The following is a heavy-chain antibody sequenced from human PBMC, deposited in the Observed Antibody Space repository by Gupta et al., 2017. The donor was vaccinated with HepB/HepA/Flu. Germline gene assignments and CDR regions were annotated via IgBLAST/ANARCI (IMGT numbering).Heavy chain of an antibody. J-gene: IGHJ4*02. V-gene: IGHV3-23*01. D-gene: IGHD3-3*01. CDR1: GFTFSSYA. CDR2: ISGSGGST. Sequence: EVQLLESGGGLVQPGGSLRLSCEASGFTFSSYAMSWVRQAPGTGLEWVSGISGSGGSTYYADSVKGRFTISRDNSKNTLYLQMNSLRAEDTAVYYCAKGYYDFWSGIDYWGQGTLVTVSS. CDR3: AKGYYDFWSGIDY.